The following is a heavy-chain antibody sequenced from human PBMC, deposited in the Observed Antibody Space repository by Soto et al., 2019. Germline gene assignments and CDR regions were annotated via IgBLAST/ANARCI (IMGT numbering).Heavy chain of an antibody. CDR3: ASVKLTSTWDL. V-gene: IGHV3-7*03. CDR1: GFTFSNYR. D-gene: IGHD2-2*01. Sequence: GGSLRLSCGGSGFTFSNYRMSWVRQAPGKGLEWVAMIKEDGSVRYYVPSVRGRFTISRDNAKNSLSLQMNSLRADDTAVYFCASVKLTSTWDLSGQGTLVTVSS. CDR2: IKEDGSVR. J-gene: IGHJ5*02.